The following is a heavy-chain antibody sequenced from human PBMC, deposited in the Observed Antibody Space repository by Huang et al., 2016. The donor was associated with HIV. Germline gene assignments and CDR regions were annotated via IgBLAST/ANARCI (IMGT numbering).Heavy chain of an antibody. CDR3: TRLTMIGDGDY. V-gene: IGHV3-73*01. D-gene: IGHD3-22*01. CDR2: IRSKANSYAT. Sequence: EVQLVESGGGLVQPGGSLKLSCAASGFTFSGVAMHWVRQASGKGLGWVGRIRSKANSYATAYAASVKGRFTISRDDSKNTAYLQMNSLKTEDTAVYYCTRLTMIGDGDYWGQGTLVTVSS. CDR1: GFTFSGVA. J-gene: IGHJ4*02.